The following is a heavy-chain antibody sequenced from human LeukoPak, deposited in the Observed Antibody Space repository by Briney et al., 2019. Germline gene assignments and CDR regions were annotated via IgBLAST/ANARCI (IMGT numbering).Heavy chain of an antibody. CDR3: AKDASASPPYYDFWSGYPDP. Sequence: GGSLRLSCAAPGFTFSSYAIHWVRQAPGKGLEWVAVISYDGSNKYYADSVKGRFTISRDNSKNTLYLQMNSLRAEDTAVYYCAKDASASPPYYDFWSGYPDPWGQGTLVTVSS. D-gene: IGHD3-3*01. V-gene: IGHV3-30-3*01. J-gene: IGHJ5*02. CDR1: GFTFSSYA. CDR2: ISYDGSNK.